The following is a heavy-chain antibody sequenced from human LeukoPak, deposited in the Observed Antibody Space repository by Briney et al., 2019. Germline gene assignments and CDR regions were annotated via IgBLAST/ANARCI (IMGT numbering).Heavy chain of an antibody. CDR3: AKPLLGATGPFDY. D-gene: IGHD1-26*01. J-gene: IGHJ4*02. CDR2: ISGSGGST. Sequence: GGSLRLSCAASGFTFSSYAMSWVRQAPGKGPEWVSAISGSGGSTYYADSVKGRFTISRDNSKNTLYLQMNSLRAEDTAVYYCAKPLLGATGPFDYWGQGTLVAVSS. V-gene: IGHV3-23*01. CDR1: GFTFSSYA.